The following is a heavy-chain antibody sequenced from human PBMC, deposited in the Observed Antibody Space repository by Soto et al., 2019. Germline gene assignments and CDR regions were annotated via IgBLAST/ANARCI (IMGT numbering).Heavy chain of an antibody. D-gene: IGHD3-16*01. Sequence: QVQLVQSGAEVKKPGASVKVSCKASGYTFTSYYMHWVRQAPGQGLEWMGIINPSGGSTSYAQKFQGRVPMTRDTSTSTVYMELSSLRSEDTAVYYCARAMITFGGVMDVWGQGTTVTVSS. J-gene: IGHJ6*02. CDR3: ARAMITFGGVMDV. CDR1: GYTFTSYY. CDR2: INPSGGST. V-gene: IGHV1-46*01.